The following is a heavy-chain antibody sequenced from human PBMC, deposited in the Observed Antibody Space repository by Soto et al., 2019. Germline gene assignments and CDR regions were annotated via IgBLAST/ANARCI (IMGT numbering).Heavy chain of an antibody. J-gene: IGHJ4*02. D-gene: IGHD2-2*01. Sequence: QVQLVQSGAEVKKPGASVKVSCKTSGYTFSSYVITWVRQAPGQGLEWMGWISAYNGNTNYAQKVQGRVTMTTDPSTSTMYMQLRSLRSVAAAVYYCARGQLTVDCWGQGTLVTVSS. CDR2: ISAYNGNT. V-gene: IGHV1-18*01. CDR1: GYTFSSYV. CDR3: ARGQLTVDC.